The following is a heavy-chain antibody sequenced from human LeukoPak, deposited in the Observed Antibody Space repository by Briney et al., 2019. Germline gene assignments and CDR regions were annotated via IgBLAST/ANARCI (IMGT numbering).Heavy chain of an antibody. D-gene: IGHD4-17*01. CDR1: GGTFSSYA. J-gene: IGHJ4*02. V-gene: IGHV1-69*06. CDR3: ARADYGDYAFGG. CDR2: IIPIFGTA. Sequence: GASVKVSCKASGGTFSSYAISWVRQAPGQGLEWMGGIIPIFGTANYAQKFQGRVTITADKSTSTAYMELSSLRSEDTAVYYCARADYGDYAFGGWGQGTLVTVSS.